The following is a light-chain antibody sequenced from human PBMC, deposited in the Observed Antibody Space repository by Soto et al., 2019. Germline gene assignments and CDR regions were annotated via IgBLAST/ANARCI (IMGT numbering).Light chain of an antibody. CDR2: DAS. J-gene: IGKJ1*01. V-gene: IGKV1-5*01. Sequence: DIQMTQSPSTVSASVGDRVTITCRASQTIDSWLAWYQQRPGKAPKLLIYDASTLQSGVPPRFSGSGSGTEFTLTIRSLQPDDIATYYCQQYSSYSAWTFGEGTKVDIK. CDR1: QTIDSW. CDR3: QQYSSYSAWT.